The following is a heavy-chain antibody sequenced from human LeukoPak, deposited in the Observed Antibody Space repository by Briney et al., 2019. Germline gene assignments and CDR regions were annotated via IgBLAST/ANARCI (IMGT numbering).Heavy chain of an antibody. J-gene: IGHJ4*02. CDR3: ARGRQTFDY. CDR2: IYSSGST. V-gene: IGHV4-59*01. CDR1: GKSISGYY. Sequence: ETLSLTCSVSGKSISGYYWTWIRQLPGKGLEWIGYIYSSGSTNYNPSLKSRVTMSVETSKNQFSLRLTSVTAADTAVYYCARGRQTFDYWGQGTLVTLSS.